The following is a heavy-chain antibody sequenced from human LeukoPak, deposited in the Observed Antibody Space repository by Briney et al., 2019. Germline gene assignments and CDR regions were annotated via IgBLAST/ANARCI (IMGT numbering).Heavy chain of an antibody. CDR1: GFIFRNYA. CDR3: AKESGALGAPLYDY. J-gene: IGHJ4*02. CDR2: ISDNGGGT. V-gene: IGHV3-23*01. D-gene: IGHD4/OR15-4a*01. Sequence: GSLRLSCGASGFIFRNYAMSWVRQAPGEGLEWVSGISDNGGGTYYADSVKGRFTISRDNSKNMLYLQMNSLRAEDTAVYYCAKESGALGAPLYDYWGQGTLVTGSS.